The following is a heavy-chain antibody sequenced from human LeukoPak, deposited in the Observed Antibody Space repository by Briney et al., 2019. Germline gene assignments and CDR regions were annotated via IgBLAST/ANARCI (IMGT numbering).Heavy chain of an antibody. Sequence: GGSLRLSCAASGFTFSNYAMNWVRQAPGKGLEWVSGISGSGGGTYYADSVKGRFTISRDNSKNTVYLQMNRLRVEDTALYYCVRSLDYWGQGTLVTVSS. CDR3: VRSLDY. J-gene: IGHJ4*02. CDR2: ISGSGGGT. CDR1: GFTFSNYA. V-gene: IGHV3-23*01.